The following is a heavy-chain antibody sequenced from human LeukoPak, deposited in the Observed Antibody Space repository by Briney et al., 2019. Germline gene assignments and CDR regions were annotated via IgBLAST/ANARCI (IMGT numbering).Heavy chain of an antibody. J-gene: IGHJ4*02. Sequence: GGSLRLSCAASGFTFSSYAMHWVRQAPGKGLEWVAVISYDGSNKYYADSVKGRFTISRDNSKNTLYLQMNSLRAEDTAVYYCAKDSARKSIVGSTTRGVNDYWGQGTLVTVSS. CDR2: ISYDGSNK. CDR1: GFTFSSYA. V-gene: IGHV3-30*04. CDR3: AKDSARKSIVGSTTRGVNDY. D-gene: IGHD1-26*01.